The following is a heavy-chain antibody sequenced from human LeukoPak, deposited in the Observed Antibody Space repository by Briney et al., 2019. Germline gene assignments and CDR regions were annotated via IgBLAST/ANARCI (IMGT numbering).Heavy chain of an antibody. CDR1: GYTFSGHY. CDR2: IKPSSGAT. D-gene: IGHD3-22*01. CDR3: ASCYYDSSGYYYFDY. J-gene: IGHJ4*02. V-gene: IGHV1-2*02. Sequence: EASVKVSCKASGYTFSGHYMHWVRQAPGQGLELMGWIKPSSGATNYAQKFRGRVTMTRDTSNRTSYMELSRLRSDDTALYYCASCYYDSSGYYYFDYWGQGTLVTVSS.